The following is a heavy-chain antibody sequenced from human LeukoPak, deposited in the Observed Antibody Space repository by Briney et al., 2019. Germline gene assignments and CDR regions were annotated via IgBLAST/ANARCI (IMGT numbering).Heavy chain of an antibody. CDR3: ARGGDIYGGNTGLFDY. CDR2: ICYSGST. D-gene: IGHD4-23*01. CDR1: GGSISNNY. Sequence: SETLSLTCSVSGGSISNNYWSWIRQPPGKGLEWIGYICYSGSTNYNPSHTSRVTISVDTSKNQFSLKLSSVTAADTAVYYCARGGDIYGGNTGLFDYWGQGTLVTVSS. J-gene: IGHJ4*02. V-gene: IGHV4-59*01.